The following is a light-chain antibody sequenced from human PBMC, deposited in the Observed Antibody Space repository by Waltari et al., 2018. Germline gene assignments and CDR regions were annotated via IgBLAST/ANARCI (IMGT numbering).Light chain of an antibody. CDR1: NSYLGSYNL. Sequence: QSALTQPASVSGSPGQSLTISCTGTNSYLGSYNLFPWSQQHPGRAPKLVIHEVTKRPSGISDRFSGSKSGNMASLTISGLQAEDEADYYCSSYASRTSFAIFGGGTKLTVL. V-gene: IGLV2-23*02. CDR2: EVT. CDR3: SSYASRTSFAI. J-gene: IGLJ2*01.